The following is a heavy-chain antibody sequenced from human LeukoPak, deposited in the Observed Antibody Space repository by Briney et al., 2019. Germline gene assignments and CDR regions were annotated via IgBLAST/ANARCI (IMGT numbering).Heavy chain of an antibody. V-gene: IGHV3-21*01. D-gene: IGHD4-4*01. CDR2: ISSSSSYI. CDR1: GFTYSSYS. CDR3: AREYSNYGRYGMDV. Sequence: GGSLRLSCAASGFTYSSYSMNWVRQAPGKGLEWVSSISSSSSYIYYADSVKGRFTISRDNAKNSLYPQMNSLRAEDTAVYYCAREYSNYGRYGMDVWGQGTTVTVSS. J-gene: IGHJ6*02.